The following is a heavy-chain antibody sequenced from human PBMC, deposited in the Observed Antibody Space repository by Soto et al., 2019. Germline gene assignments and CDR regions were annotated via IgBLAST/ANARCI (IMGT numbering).Heavy chain of an antibody. D-gene: IGHD5-12*01. CDR1: GGSFSGYY. CDR3: ARRWLRHYYYGMDV. J-gene: IGHJ6*02. V-gene: IGHV4-34*01. Sequence: SETLTLTCAVNGGSFSGYYWGWIRQPPGKGLEWIGEINHSGSTNYNPSLKSRVTISVDTSKNQFSLKLSSVTAADTAVYYCARRWLRHYYYGMDVWGQGTTVTVSS. CDR2: INHSGST.